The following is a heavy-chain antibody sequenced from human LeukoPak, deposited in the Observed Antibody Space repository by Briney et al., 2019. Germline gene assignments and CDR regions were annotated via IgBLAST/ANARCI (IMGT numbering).Heavy chain of an antibody. CDR3: ARVAEVSSGWHVGYFDY. J-gene: IGHJ4*02. V-gene: IGHV4-59*01. CDR1: GGSISSYY. Sequence: SETLSLTCTVSGGSISSYYWSWIRQPPGKGLEWIGYIYYSGSTNYNPSLKSRVTISVDTSKNQFSLKLSSVTAADTAVYYCARVAEVSSGWHVGYFDYWGQGTLVTVSS. CDR2: IYYSGST. D-gene: IGHD6-19*01.